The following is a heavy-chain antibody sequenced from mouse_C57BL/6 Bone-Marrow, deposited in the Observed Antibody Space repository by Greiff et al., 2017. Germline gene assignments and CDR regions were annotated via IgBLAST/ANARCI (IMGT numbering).Heavy chain of an antibody. CDR2: INPDSSTI. D-gene: IGHD1-1*01. CDR1: AVDFSRYW. J-gene: IGHJ1*03. V-gene: IGHV4-1*01. CDR3: ARVTTVVATRYFDV. Sequence: PAAAVDFSRYWMSWVRRAPGKGLEWIGEINPDSSTINYAPSLKDKFIISRDNAKNTLYLQMSKVRSEDTALYYCARVTTVVATRYFDVWGTGTTVTVSS.